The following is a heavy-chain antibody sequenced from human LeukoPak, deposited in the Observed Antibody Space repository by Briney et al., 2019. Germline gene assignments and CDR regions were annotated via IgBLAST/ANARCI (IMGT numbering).Heavy chain of an antibody. CDR1: GFTFSSYS. V-gene: IGHV3-21*01. CDR2: ISSSSSYI. CDR3: ARAESSYYYYYGMDV. J-gene: IGHJ6*02. D-gene: IGHD3-10*01. Sequence: GGSLRLSCAASGFTFSSYSMNWVRQAPGKGLEWVSSISSSSSYIYYADSVKGRFTISRDNAKNSPYLQMNSLRAEDTAVYYCARAESSYYYYYGMDVWGQGTTVTVSS.